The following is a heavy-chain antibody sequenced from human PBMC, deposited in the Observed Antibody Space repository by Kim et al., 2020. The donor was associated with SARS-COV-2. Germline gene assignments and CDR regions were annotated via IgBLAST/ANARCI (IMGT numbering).Heavy chain of an antibody. J-gene: IGHJ5*02. V-gene: IGHV4-34*01. CDR3: ARAVKRITIFGVVSSPRRGFDP. CDR2: INHSGST. CDR1: GGSFSGYY. D-gene: IGHD3-3*01. Sequence: SETLSLTCAVYGGSFSGYYWSWIRQPPGKGLEWIGEINHSGSTNYNPSLKSRVTISVDTSKNQFSLKLSSVTAADTAVYYCARAVKRITIFGVVSSPRRGFDPWGQGTLVTVSS.